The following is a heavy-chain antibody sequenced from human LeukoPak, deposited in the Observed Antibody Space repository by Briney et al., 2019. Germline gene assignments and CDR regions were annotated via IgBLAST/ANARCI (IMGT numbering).Heavy chain of an antibody. D-gene: IGHD6-19*01. CDR3: ARVAGWHWFDP. J-gene: IGHJ5*02. CDR1: GSAFSSYD. V-gene: IGHV3-23*01. Sequence: GGSLRLSCAASGSAFSSYDMTWVRQAPGRGLEWVSSIRPSGDNTYYGDSVKGRFTISRDNSKNTVYLQMNNMRVDDTAVYYCARVAGWHWFDPWGQGTLVTVSS. CDR2: IRPSGDNT.